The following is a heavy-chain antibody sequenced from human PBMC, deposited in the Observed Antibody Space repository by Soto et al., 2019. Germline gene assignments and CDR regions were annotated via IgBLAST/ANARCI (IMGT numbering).Heavy chain of an antibody. Sequence: QVQLVQSGAEVKKPGSSVKVSCKASGGTFNTYTISWVRQVPGQGLEWMGGIMPLYAKPTYAQPFLGRLTIAADEPTSTVDMEVRSLRSEDTALEYCASSNNWSSSDGRIDVWGRGTAVSVS. CDR3: ASSNNWSSSDGRIDV. CDR2: IMPLYAKP. V-gene: IGHV1-69*01. J-gene: IGHJ6*02. CDR1: GGTFNTYT. D-gene: IGHD1-26*01.